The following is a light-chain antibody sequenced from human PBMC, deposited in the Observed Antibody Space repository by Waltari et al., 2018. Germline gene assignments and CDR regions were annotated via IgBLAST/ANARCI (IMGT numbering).Light chain of an antibody. Sequence: QSALTQPRPVSGSPGQPVTISCAGTGSDVGDVNYVSWYQQLQGKSPKLVIYDVTKRPSGVPDRFSGSTSGTSASLTVSGLQAEDEADYYCCSYAGSWVFGGGTKLTVL. V-gene: IGLV2-11*01. CDR1: GSDVGDVNY. CDR3: CSYAGSWV. CDR2: DVT. J-gene: IGLJ3*02.